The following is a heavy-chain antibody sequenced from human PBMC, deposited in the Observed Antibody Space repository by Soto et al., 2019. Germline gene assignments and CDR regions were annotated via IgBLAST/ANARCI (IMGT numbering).Heavy chain of an antibody. D-gene: IGHD5-12*01. J-gene: IGHJ4*02. CDR1: GYTFTSHD. Sequence: QVQLVQSGAEVKKPGASVKVSCKASGYTFTSHDINWVRQATGQGLEWMGWMNPNSGNAGSAQKSQGRGTMTRNPSTTTADMELSSLRSEDMAVYYWARGPLPLRAYSGYDANIRRGYYFDYWGQGVLVTVSS. CDR3: ARGPLPLRAYSGYDANIRRGYYFDY. CDR2: MNPNSGNA. V-gene: IGHV1-8*01.